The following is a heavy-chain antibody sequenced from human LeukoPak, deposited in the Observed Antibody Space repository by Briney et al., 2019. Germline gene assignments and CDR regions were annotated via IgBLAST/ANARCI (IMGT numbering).Heavy chain of an antibody. CDR2: INPHNGDT. CDR1: GYTFIGYY. CDR3: ATVRDIVVGGGPYYFDY. V-gene: IGHV1-2*02. J-gene: IGHJ4*02. Sequence: ASVKVSCKASGYTFIGYYLHWVRQAPGQGLEWMGWINPHNGDTNYAQKFQGRVTMTRDTSITTAYMELSRLKFDDTAVYYCATVRDIVVGGGPYYFDYWGQGTLVTVSS. D-gene: IGHD2-15*01.